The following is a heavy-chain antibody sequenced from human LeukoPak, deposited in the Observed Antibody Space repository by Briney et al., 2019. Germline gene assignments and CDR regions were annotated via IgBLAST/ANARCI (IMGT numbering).Heavy chain of an antibody. V-gene: IGHV1-2*04. CDR2: INPNSGGT. D-gene: IGHD3-22*01. J-gene: IGHJ4*02. Sequence: ASVTVSCKASGYTFTSYYMHWVRQAPGQGLEWMGWINPNSGGTNYAQKFQGWVTMTRDTSISTAYMELSRLRSDDTAVYYCARDRFPYDSSGYYYFDYWGQGTLVTVSS. CDR3: ARDRFPYDSSGYYYFDY. CDR1: GYTFTSYY.